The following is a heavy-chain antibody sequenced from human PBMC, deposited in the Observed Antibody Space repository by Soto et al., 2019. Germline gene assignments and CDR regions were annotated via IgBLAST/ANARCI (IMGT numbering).Heavy chain of an antibody. V-gene: IGHV4-34*01. CDR1: GGSFSGYY. D-gene: IGHD3-3*01. CDR2: INHSGST. CDR3: ARVGINYDFWSGYYMGFDY. J-gene: IGHJ4*02. Sequence: ETLSLTCAVYGGSFSGYYWSWIRQPPGKGLEWIGEINHSGSTNYNPSLKSRVTISVDTSKNQFSLKLSSVTAADTAVYYCARVGINYDFWSGYYMGFDYWGQGTLVTVSS.